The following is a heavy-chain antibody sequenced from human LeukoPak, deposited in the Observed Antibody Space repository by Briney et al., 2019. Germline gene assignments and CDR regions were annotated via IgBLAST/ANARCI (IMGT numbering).Heavy chain of an antibody. D-gene: IGHD3-9*01. J-gene: IGHJ6*03. CDR1: GGSISTSNYY. CDR3: ARVRAYYDILTGYYYYYYMDV. Sequence: SETLSLTCTVSGGSISTSNYYWGSIRQPPGKGLEWIGNIFYSGSTYYSPSLKSRVTISLDTSKNQFSLKLSSVTAADTAVYYCARVRAYYDILTGYYYYYYMDVWGKGTTVTISS. CDR2: IFYSGST. V-gene: IGHV4-39*07.